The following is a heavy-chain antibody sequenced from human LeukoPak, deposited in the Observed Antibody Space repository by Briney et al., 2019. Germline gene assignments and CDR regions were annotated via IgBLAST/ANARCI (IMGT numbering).Heavy chain of an antibody. CDR1: GFTFGDYV. CDR3: ARDEFI. J-gene: IGHJ3*02. CDR2: ISSSSSYI. V-gene: IGHV3-21*01. Sequence: PGGSLRLSCTASGFTFGDYVMSWVRQAPGKGLEWVSSISSSSSYIYYADSMKGRFTISRDNAKNSLYLQMNSLRAEDTAFYYCARDEFIWGQGTMVTVSS.